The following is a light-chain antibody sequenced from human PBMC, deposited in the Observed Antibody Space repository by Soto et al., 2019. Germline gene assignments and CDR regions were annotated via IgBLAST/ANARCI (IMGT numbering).Light chain of an antibody. CDR3: SSYAGSNHYVV. J-gene: IGLJ2*01. CDR1: SSDIGTYNF. Sequence: QSALTQPPSASGSPGQSVTISCTGTSSDIGTYNFVSWYQQHPGKAPKLIIYEVTKRPSGVPDRFSGSKSGITASLTVSGLQAEDEADYYCSSYAGSNHYVVFGGGTKLTVL. CDR2: EVT. V-gene: IGLV2-8*01.